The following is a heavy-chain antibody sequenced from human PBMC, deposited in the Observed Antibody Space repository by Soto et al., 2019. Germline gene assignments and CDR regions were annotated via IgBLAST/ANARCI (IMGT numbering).Heavy chain of an antibody. D-gene: IGHD3-10*01. V-gene: IGHV4-39*01. CDR1: GGSLTSSSFY. CDR3: VRFYGNAFDI. J-gene: IGHJ3*02. CDR2: IYYSGTT. Sequence: SETLSLTCIVSGGSLTSSSFYWGWIRQPPGKGLSWIGNIYYSGTTDYNPSLKSRVSVSTDTSRNQLSLTLSSVTAADTAVYYCVRFYGNAFDIWGPGTLVTVAS.